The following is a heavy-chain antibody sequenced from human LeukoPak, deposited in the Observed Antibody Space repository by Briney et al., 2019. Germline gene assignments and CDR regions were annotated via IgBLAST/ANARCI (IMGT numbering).Heavy chain of an antibody. CDR3: ESERQLGY. V-gene: IGHV3-7*01. Sequence: GGSLRLSCAAAGFTFSSYWMSWVRQAPGKGLEWVANINQDGSEKYYVDSGKGRFTISRDNDKNSLYLQTNSLRAEDTALYYCESERQLGYWGQGTLVTVSS. D-gene: IGHD3-16*01. CDR1: GFTFSSYW. CDR2: INQDGSEK. J-gene: IGHJ4*02.